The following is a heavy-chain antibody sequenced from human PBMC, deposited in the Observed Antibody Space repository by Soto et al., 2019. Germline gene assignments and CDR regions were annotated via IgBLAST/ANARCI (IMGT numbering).Heavy chain of an antibody. Sequence: QVQPQESGPGLVKPSGTLSLTCAVSGGSIGSRDWWSWVRQTPGKGLEWIGQIYLRGGTTHNPSLQTRVTIAADRSKNVLSLEVRSLTAADTGVYYCVKNGEYCLQNVGQGTLVTVSS. CDR2: IYLRGGT. V-gene: IGHV4-4*02. CDR3: VKNGEYCLQN. D-gene: IGHD4-17*01. J-gene: IGHJ1*01. CDR1: GGSIGSRDW.